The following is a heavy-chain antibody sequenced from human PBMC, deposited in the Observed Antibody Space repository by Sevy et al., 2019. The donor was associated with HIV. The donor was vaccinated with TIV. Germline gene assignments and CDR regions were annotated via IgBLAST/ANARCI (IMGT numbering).Heavy chain of an antibody. Sequence: SETLSLTCTVSGVSISSSSYDWGWIRQPPGKGLEWIASFFFTGSTYYNPCLKSRVTISVDTSNNQFSLKLNSVTAADTALYYCARQGGLVDRAFDYWGQGTLVTVSS. V-gene: IGHV4-39*01. CDR1: GVSISSSSYD. D-gene: IGHD3-10*01. J-gene: IGHJ4*02. CDR3: ARQGGLVDRAFDY. CDR2: FFFTGST.